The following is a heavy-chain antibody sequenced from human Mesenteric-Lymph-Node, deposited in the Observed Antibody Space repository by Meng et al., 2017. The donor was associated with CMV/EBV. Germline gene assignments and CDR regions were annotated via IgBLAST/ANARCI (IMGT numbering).Heavy chain of an antibody. J-gene: IGHJ4*02. D-gene: IGHD1-26*01. V-gene: IGHV1-3*01. CDR2: INVGNGRI. CDR1: GYTFTDYA. CDR3: ARVFIVDDYFDF. Sequence: CKASGYTFTDYAIHWVRQAPGQRLEWMGWINVGNGRIKYSQKLQGRVTFTRDTSASTAYMELSSLRSEDTALYYCARVFIVDDYFDFWGQGTLVTVSS.